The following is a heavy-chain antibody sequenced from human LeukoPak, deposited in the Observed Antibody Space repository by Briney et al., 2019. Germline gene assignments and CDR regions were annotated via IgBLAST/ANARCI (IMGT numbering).Heavy chain of an antibody. J-gene: IGHJ3*02. CDR1: GGIFTSYT. D-gene: IGHD1-26*01. CDR2: IIPIFGTA. CDR3: ARIGVPGSYLTGAFDI. Sequence: SVKVSCKASGGIFTSYTISWVRQAPGQGLEWMGGIIPIFGTANYAQKFQGRVTITADESTSTAYMELSSLRSEDTAVYYCARIGVPGSYLTGAFDIWGQGTMVTVSS. V-gene: IGHV1-69*13.